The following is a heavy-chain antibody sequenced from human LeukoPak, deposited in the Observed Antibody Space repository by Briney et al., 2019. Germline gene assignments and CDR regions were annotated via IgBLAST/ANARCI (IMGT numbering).Heavy chain of an antibody. CDR1: GGSISNYY. Sequence: SETLSLTCTVSGGSISNYYWTWIRQPPGKGLEWIGYIYYSGSTNYNPSLKSRVTTSVDTSKNQFSLKLCSVTAADTAVYYCAKLGSGTNNWFDPWGQGTLVTVSS. V-gene: IGHV4-59*08. D-gene: IGHD3-10*01. CDR2: IYYSGST. CDR3: AKLGSGTNNWFDP. J-gene: IGHJ5*02.